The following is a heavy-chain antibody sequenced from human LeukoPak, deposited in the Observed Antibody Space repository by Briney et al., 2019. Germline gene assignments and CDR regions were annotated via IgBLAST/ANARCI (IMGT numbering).Heavy chain of an antibody. J-gene: IGHJ4*02. D-gene: IGHD6-13*01. V-gene: IGHV3-11*01. CDR2: ISGSGGRI. Sequence: GGSLRLSCAASGFTFSDYYMTWIRQAPGTGLEWVSCISGSGGRIHYADSVKGRFTISRDNAKNSLYLQMNSLRAEDTAVYYCASSFAAAIDYWGQGTLVTVSS. CDR1: GFTFSDYY. CDR3: ASSFAAAIDY.